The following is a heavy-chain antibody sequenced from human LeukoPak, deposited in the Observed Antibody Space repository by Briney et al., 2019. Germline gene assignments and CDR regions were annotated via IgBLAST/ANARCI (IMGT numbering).Heavy chain of an antibody. Sequence: SVKVSCKASGGTFSSYAISWVRQAPGQGLEWMGGIIPIFGTANYAQKFQGRVTITADESTSTAYMELSSLRSEDTAVYYCARDRLIAVADAFDIWGQGTMVTVSS. J-gene: IGHJ3*02. CDR2: IIPIFGTA. V-gene: IGHV1-69*13. CDR1: GGTFSSYA. D-gene: IGHD6-19*01. CDR3: ARDRLIAVADAFDI.